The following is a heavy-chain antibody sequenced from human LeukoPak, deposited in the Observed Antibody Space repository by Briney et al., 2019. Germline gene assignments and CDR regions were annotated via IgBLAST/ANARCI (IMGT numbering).Heavy chain of an antibody. CDR2: ITSSSDTI. D-gene: IGHD3-10*01. Sequence: GGSLRLSCAASGFTFNTYSMDWVRQAPGKGLEWVSYITSSSDTIYYADSVKGRFTISRDNAKNSLYLQMNSLRDEDTAVYYCARSGLYQKWTDVDAFDIWGQGIMVTVSS. CDR3: ARSGLYQKWTDVDAFDI. CDR1: GFTFNTYS. J-gene: IGHJ3*02. V-gene: IGHV3-48*02.